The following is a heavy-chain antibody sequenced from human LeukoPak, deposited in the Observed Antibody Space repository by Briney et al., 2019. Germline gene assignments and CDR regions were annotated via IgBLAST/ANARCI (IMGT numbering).Heavy chain of an antibody. CDR1: GFTFSSYD. J-gene: IGHJ6*02. Sequence: GGSLRLSCAASGFTFSSYDMHWVRQATGKGLEWVSAIGTAGDTYYPGSVKGQFTISRENAKNSLYLQMNSLRAGDTAVYYCARAIGMAPAYYYGMDVWGQGTTVTVSS. D-gene: IGHD1-14*01. CDR3: ARAIGMAPAYYYGMDV. V-gene: IGHV3-13*01. CDR2: IGTAGDT.